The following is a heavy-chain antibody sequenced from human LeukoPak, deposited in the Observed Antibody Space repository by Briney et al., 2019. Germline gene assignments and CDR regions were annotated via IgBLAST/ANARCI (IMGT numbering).Heavy chain of an antibody. CDR3: ARGNGGITIFGVVINGNAFDI. CDR2: IKHSGST. J-gene: IGHJ3*02. CDR1: GGSFSGYY. Sequence: SETLSLTCAVYGGSFSGYYWSWIRQPPGKGLEWIGEIKHSGSTNYNPSLKSRVTISVDTSKNQFSLKLSSVTAADTAVYYCARGNGGITIFGVVINGNAFDIWGQGTMVTVSS. D-gene: IGHD3-3*01. V-gene: IGHV4-34*01.